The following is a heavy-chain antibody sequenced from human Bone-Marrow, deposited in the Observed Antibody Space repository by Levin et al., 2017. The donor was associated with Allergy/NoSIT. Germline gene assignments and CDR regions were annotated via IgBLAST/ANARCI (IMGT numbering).Heavy chain of an antibody. V-gene: IGHV4-4*07. D-gene: IGHD6-13*01. Sequence: GSLRLSCTVSGGSISSYYWSWIRQPAGKGLEWIGRIYTSGSTNYNPSLKSRVTMSVDTSKNQFSLKLSSVTDADTAVYYCAREIAAAGTLFDYWGQGTLVTVSS. CDR2: IYTSGST. CDR1: GGSISSYY. CDR3: AREIAAAGTLFDY. J-gene: IGHJ4*02.